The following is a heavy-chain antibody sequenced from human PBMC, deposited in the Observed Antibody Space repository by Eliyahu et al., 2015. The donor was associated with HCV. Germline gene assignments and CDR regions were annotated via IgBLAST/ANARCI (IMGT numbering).Heavy chain of an antibody. CDR2: IHYSGST. CDR1: GCSITTYX. D-gene: IGHD6-19*01. V-gene: IGHV4-59*01. J-gene: IGHJ5*02. CDR3: ASGGGGIAVTGTGGWFDP. Sequence: QVQLQESGPGLVKPSETLSLTCTVSGCSITTYXWSWIRQPPGKGLEWIGYIHYSGSTNYNPSLKSRVTISIDTSKNQFSLNLTSVTAADTAMYYCASGGGGIAVTGTGGWFDPWGQGTLVTVSS.